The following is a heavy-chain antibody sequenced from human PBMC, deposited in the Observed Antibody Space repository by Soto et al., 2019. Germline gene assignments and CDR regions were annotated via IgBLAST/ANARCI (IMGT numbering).Heavy chain of an antibody. Sequence: QVQLVQSGAEVKKPGASVKVSCKASGYTFTSYAMHWVRQAPGQRLEWMGWINAGNGNTKYSQKFQGRVTITRDTSASTAYMELSSLRSEDTAVYYCARDLYGDYVRYYYYYMDVWGKGTTVTVSS. D-gene: IGHD4-17*01. CDR2: INAGNGNT. CDR1: GYTFTSYA. V-gene: IGHV1-3*01. CDR3: ARDLYGDYVRYYYYYMDV. J-gene: IGHJ6*03.